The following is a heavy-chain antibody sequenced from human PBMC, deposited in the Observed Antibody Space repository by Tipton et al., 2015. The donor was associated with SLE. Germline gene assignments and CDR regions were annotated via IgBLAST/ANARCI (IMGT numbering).Heavy chain of an antibody. V-gene: IGHV4-61*10. D-gene: IGHD6-19*01. CDR1: GGSISHGSYF. J-gene: IGHJ4*02. CDR3: ARGLSTGLFYYFDF. Sequence: TLSLTCSVSGGSISHGSYFWSWIRQPAGKGLEWIGYISDSGSTNYNASLRSRVTISGDTSKNQFSLRLSSATAADTAIYFCARGLSTGLFYYFDFWGQGALVTVSS. CDR2: ISDSGST.